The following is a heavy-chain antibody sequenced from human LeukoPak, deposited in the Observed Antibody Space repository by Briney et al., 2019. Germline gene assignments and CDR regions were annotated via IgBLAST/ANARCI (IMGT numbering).Heavy chain of an antibody. Sequence: SYTLSFTCAVYGGSFSGYYWSWIRQPPGKRLEWIGEINHSGSTNYNPSLKSRVTISVDTSKNQFSLKLSSVTAADTAVYYCARGRGLWVWGSYSSLVVYFDYWGQGTLVTVSS. V-gene: IGHV4-34*01. CDR3: ARGRGLWVWGSYSSLVVYFDY. CDR1: GGSFSGYY. D-gene: IGHD3-16*01. J-gene: IGHJ4*02. CDR2: INHSGST.